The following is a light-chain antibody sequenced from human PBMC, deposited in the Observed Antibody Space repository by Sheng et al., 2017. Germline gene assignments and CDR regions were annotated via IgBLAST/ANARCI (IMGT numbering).Light chain of an antibody. V-gene: IGKV3-20*01. CDR2: GTS. CDR3: QQYGSSPWT. CDR1: QSVSIN. Sequence: IVMTQSPAALSVSPGERATLSCRASQSVSINLAWYQQKPGQAPRLLIHGTSTRATGIPDRFSGSGGFGTDFTLTISRLEPEDFAVYYCQQYGSSPWTFGQGTKVEIK. J-gene: IGKJ1*01.